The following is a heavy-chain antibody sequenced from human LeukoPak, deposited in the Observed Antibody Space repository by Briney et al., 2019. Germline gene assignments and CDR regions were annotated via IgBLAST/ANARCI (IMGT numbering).Heavy chain of an antibody. Sequence: ASVKVSCKASGYTFTSYDINWVRQATGQGLEWMGWMNPNSGNTGYAQKFQGRVTMTRNTSISTAYMELSSLRSEDTAVYYCASVRDYYHGMDVWGQGTTVTVSS. V-gene: IGHV1-8*01. CDR3: ASVRDYYHGMDV. CDR1: GYTFTSYD. J-gene: IGHJ6*02. CDR2: MNPNSGNT.